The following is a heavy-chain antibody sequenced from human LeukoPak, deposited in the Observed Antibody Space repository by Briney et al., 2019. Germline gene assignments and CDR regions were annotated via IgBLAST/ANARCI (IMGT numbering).Heavy chain of an antibody. J-gene: IGHJ3*02. D-gene: IGHD6-13*01. Sequence: SETLSLTCTVSGGSISSSSYYWSWIRQPPGKGLEWIGYIYYSGSTNYNPSLKSRVTISVDTSKNQFSLKLSSVTAADTAVYYCARDSIFQQLTRGAFDIWGQGTMVTVSS. CDR3: ARDSIFQQLTRGAFDI. V-gene: IGHV4-61*01. CDR1: GGSISSSSYY. CDR2: IYYSGST.